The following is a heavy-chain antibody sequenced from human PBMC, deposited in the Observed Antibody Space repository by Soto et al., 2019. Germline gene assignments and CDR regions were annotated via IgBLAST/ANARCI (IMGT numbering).Heavy chain of an antibody. J-gene: IGHJ4*02. CDR1: GFTFSSYA. CDR2: ISGSGGST. D-gene: IGHD3-22*01. V-gene: IGHV3-23*01. CDR3: AKSRPADYYDSSGYYYLFDY. Sequence: GGSLRLSCAASGFTFSSYAMSWVRQAPGKGLEWVSAISGSGGSTYYADSVKGRFTISRDNSKNTLYLQMNSLRAEDTAVYYCAKSRPADYYDSSGYYYLFDYWGQGTLVTVSS.